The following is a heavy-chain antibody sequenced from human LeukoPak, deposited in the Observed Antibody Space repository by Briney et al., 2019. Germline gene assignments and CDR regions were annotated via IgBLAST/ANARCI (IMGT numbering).Heavy chain of an antibody. D-gene: IGHD2-2*01. J-gene: IGHJ4*02. V-gene: IGHV3-9*03. CDR1: GFTFDDYA. CDR3: AAQRDVVVPDPYY. Sequence: GGSLRLSCAASGFTFDDYAMHWVRQAPGKGLEWVSGISWNSGSIGYADSVKGRFTISRDNAKNSLYLQMNSLRAEDMALYYCAAQRDVVVPDPYYWGQGTLVTVSS. CDR2: ISWNSGSI.